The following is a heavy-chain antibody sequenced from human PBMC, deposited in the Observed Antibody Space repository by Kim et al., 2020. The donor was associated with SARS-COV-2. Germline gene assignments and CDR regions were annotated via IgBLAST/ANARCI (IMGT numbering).Heavy chain of an antibody. D-gene: IGHD3-10*01. V-gene: IGHV3-74*01. CDR1: VFSFSLYC. CDR2: IDMGGGTT. J-gene: IGHJ4*02. Sequence: GLSLCLSCAASVFSFSLYCFYWVLFFLFHVLVVIARIDMGGGTTNYADYARGRFTISRDNAKNTLYLQLNSLRVEDTAVYYCAGVMSGLAGALEGWGQGTLVTVSS. CDR3: AGVMSGLAGALEG.